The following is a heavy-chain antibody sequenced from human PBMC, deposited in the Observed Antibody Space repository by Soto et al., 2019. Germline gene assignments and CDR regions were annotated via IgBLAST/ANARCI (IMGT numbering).Heavy chain of an antibody. J-gene: IGHJ6*02. V-gene: IGHV4-30-2*01. CDR2: MYHSGST. Sequence: SETLSLTCAVSGGSISSGGYSWSWIRQPPGKGLEWIGYMYHSGSTYYNPSLKSRVTISVDKSKNQFSLKLSSVTAADTAVYYCARVTVVPAAISYYYYGMDVWGQGTTVTVSS. CDR1: GGSISSGGYS. CDR3: ARVTVVPAAISYYYYGMDV. D-gene: IGHD2-2*01.